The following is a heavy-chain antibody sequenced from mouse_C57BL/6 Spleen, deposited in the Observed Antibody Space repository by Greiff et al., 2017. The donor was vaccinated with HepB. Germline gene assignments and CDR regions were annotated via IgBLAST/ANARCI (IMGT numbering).Heavy chain of an antibody. D-gene: IGHD1-1*01. CDR1: EYEFPSHD. CDR3: ARSPYGSSHWYFDV. CDR2: INSDGGST. V-gene: IGHV5-2*01. Sequence: EVMLVESGGGLVQPGESLKLSCESNEYEFPSHDMSWVRKTPEKRLELVAAINSDGGSTYYPDTMERRFIISRDKTKKTLYLQMSSLRSEDTALYYCARSPYGSSHWYFDVWGTGTTVTVSS. J-gene: IGHJ1*03.